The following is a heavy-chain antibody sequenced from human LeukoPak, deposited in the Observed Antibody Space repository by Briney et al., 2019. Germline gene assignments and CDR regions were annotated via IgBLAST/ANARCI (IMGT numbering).Heavy chain of an antibody. CDR1: GGSVSDYY. D-gene: IGHD7-27*01. CDR3: ASRKLGNDY. Sequence: PSETLSLTCTISGGSVSDYYWSWIRQSPGKGLEWIGYIYYTGSTTYNPSLKSRVTISADASKNQFSLKLSSVTAADTAVYYCASRKLGNDYWGQGTLVTVSS. CDR2: IYYTGST. V-gene: IGHV4-59*02. J-gene: IGHJ4*02.